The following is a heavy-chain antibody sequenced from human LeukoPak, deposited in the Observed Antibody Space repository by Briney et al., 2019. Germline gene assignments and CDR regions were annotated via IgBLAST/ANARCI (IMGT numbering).Heavy chain of an antibody. Sequence: SETLSLTCAVSGDSVRTSPYYWAWIRQPPGKGLEWIGSIHQSGGTYYNPSLQSRLIMSVDTSKNQFSLKLRSVTAADTAVYYCASHAWGGNKDFDVWGRGTLVAVSS. V-gene: IGHV4-39*01. CDR3: ASHAWGGNKDFDV. CDR2: IHQSGGT. CDR1: GDSVRTSPYY. D-gene: IGHD4-23*01. J-gene: IGHJ2*01.